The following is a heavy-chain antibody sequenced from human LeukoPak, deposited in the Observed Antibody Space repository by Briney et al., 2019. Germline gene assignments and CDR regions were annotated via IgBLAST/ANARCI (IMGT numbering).Heavy chain of an antibody. CDR3: ARDYDILTGYYSWFDP. D-gene: IGHD3-9*01. CDR2: LNPQTGDT. J-gene: IGHJ5*02. Sequence: ASVKVSCKASGYTFTGYYMHWVRQAPGQGLEWMGWLNPQTGDTHFAQKFQGRVTFTRDTSISTAYTELSRLRSDDTAVYYCARDYDILTGYYSWFDPWGQGTLVTVSS. V-gene: IGHV1-2*02. CDR1: GYTFTGYY.